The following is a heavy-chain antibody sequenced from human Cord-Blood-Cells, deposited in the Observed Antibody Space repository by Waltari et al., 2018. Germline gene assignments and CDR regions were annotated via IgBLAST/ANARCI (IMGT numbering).Heavy chain of an antibody. D-gene: IGHD3-9*01. CDR3: ARGTDWADY. J-gene: IGHJ4*02. V-gene: IGHV4-34*01. CDR2: INHSGST. Sequence: QVLLQQWGAGLSKPSVTLSLPGAVHGGCSSGACWSWIRQPPGKGREWIGEINHSGSTNYNPSLKSRVTISVDTSKNQFSLKLSSVTAADTAVYYCARGTDWADYWGQGTLVTVSS. CDR1: GGCSSGAC.